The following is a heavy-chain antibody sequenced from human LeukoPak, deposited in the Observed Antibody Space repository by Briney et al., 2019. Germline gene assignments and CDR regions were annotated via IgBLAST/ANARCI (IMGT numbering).Heavy chain of an antibody. Sequence: GGSLRLSCAASGFTFSSHWMHWVRQAPGKGLVWVSRINSDGSSTSYADSVKGRFTISRDNAKNTLYLQMNSLRAEDTAVYYCARTYYYDSSGYYYDYWGQGTLVTVSS. CDR3: ARTYYYDSSGYYYDY. J-gene: IGHJ4*02. CDR1: GFTFSSHW. V-gene: IGHV3-74*01. D-gene: IGHD3-22*01. CDR2: INSDGSST.